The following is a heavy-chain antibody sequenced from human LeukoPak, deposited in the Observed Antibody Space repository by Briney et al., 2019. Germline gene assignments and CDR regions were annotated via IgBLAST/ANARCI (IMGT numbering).Heavy chain of an antibody. Sequence: ASVKVSCKASGGTFSSYAISWVRQAPGQGLEWMGRIIPILGIANYAQKFQGRVTITADKSTSTAYMELSSLRSEDTAVYYCASDPRGYYDSSGYQDYWGQGTLVTVSS. D-gene: IGHD3-22*01. CDR2: IIPILGIA. V-gene: IGHV1-69*04. CDR1: GGTFSSYA. J-gene: IGHJ4*02. CDR3: ASDPRGYYDSSGYQDY.